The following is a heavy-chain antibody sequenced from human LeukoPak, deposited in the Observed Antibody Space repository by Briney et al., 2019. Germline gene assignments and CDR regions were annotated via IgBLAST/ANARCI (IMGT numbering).Heavy chain of an antibody. J-gene: IGHJ4*02. Sequence: GGSLRLSCAASESTFSNYAMSWVRQAPGKGLEWVSAISGSGGSTNYADSVKGRFTISRDNAKNTLYLQMNSLRREDTAVYYCVLLSLTPGWGQGTLVTVSS. D-gene: IGHD3-10*01. CDR1: ESTFSNYA. V-gene: IGHV3-23*01. CDR3: VLLSLTPG. CDR2: ISGSGGST.